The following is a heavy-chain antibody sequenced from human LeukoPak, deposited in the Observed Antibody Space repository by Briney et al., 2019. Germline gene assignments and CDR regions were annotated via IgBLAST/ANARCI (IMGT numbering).Heavy chain of an antibody. J-gene: IGHJ5*02. D-gene: IGHD6-13*01. V-gene: IGHV1-69*06. CDR3: ARESDIKDIAAAGSRFDP. CDR1: GGTFSSYA. Sequence: SVKVSCKASGGTFSSYAISWVRQAPGQGLEWMGGIIPIFGTANYAQKFQGRVTITADKSTSTAYMELSSLRSEDTAVYCCARESDIKDIAAAGSRFDPWGQGTLVTVSS. CDR2: IIPIFGTA.